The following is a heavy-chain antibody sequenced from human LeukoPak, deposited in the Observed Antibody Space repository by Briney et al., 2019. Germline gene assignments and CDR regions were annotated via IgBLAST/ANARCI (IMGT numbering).Heavy chain of an antibody. V-gene: IGHV1-8*01. J-gene: IGHJ4*02. CDR3: ARMEVGATTQIDY. CDR1: GYTFTSYD. D-gene: IGHD1-26*01. CDR2: MNPNSGNT. Sequence: ASVKVSFKASGYTFTSYDINWVRQATGQGLEWMGWMNPNSGNTGYAQKFQGRVTMTRSTSISTAYMELSSLRSEDTAVYYCARMEVGATTQIDYWGQGTLVTVSS.